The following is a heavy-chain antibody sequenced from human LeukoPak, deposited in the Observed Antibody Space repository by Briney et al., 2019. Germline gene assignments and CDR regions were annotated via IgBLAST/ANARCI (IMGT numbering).Heavy chain of an antibody. CDR2: IYYSGNT. Sequence: SETLSLTCTVSGGSISSYYWSWIRQPSGKGLEWIGYIYYSGNTNYNPSLKSQVTISVDKSKNQFSLKLSFVTAADTAMYYCARSDYHNSGSHTVFDAFDIWGQGTRVTVSS. J-gene: IGHJ3*02. V-gene: IGHV4-59*01. D-gene: IGHD3-10*01. CDR1: GGSISSYY. CDR3: ARSDYHNSGSHTVFDAFDI.